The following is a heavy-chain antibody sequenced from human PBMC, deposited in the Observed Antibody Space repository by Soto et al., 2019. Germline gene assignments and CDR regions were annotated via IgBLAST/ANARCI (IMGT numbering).Heavy chain of an antibody. D-gene: IGHD6-25*01. CDR2: IYYDGST. J-gene: IGHJ5*02. Sequence: HVQLQESGPGLVKPSETLSLTCTVSGGSISTYYWSWIRQPPGKGLEWIGYIYYDGSTSYNPSLRSRVTLSVHTSKNQSSLILSSVTCADTAVYYCARDQLCSGLYGWFDPWGQGTLVTVSS. CDR3: ARDQLCSGLYGWFDP. V-gene: IGHV4-59*01. CDR1: GGSISTYY.